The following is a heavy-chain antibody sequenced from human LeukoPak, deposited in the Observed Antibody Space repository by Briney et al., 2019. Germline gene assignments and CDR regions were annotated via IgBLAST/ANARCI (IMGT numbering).Heavy chain of an antibody. Sequence: PSETLSLTCTVSGGSISSSSYYWGWIRQPPGKGLEWIGSIYYSGSPYYNPSLKSRVTISVDTSKNQFSLKLSSVTAADTAVYYCARPLCGGDCYSGGAAFDIWGQGTMVTVSS. CDR1: GGSISSSSYY. CDR3: ARPLCGGDCYSGGAAFDI. V-gene: IGHV4-39*01. CDR2: IYYSGSP. D-gene: IGHD2-21*02. J-gene: IGHJ3*02.